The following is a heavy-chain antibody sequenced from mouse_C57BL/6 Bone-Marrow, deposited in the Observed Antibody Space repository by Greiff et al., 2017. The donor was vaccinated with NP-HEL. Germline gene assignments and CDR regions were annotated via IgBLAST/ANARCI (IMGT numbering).Heavy chain of an antibody. D-gene: IGHD1-1*01. CDR2: IDPEDGDT. V-gene: IGHV14-1*01. CDR1: GFNIKDYY. Sequence: EVQLQQSGAELVRPGASVKLSCTASGFNIKDYYMHWVKQRPEQGLEWIGRIDPEDGDTEYAPKFQGKATMTADTSSNTAYLQLSSLTSEDTAVYYCTTRGYYGSSPYFDYWGQGTTLTVSS. CDR3: TTRGYYGSSPYFDY. J-gene: IGHJ2*01.